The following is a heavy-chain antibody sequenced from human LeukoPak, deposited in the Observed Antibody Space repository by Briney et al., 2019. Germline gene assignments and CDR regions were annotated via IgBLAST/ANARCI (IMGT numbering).Heavy chain of an antibody. V-gene: IGHV3-7*01. CDR3: ARDREYCGGDCYSDYYYGMDV. J-gene: IGHJ6*04. CDR2: IKQDGSEK. Sequence: GGSLRLSCAASGFTFSSYWMSWVRQAPGKGLEWVANIKQDGSEKYYVDSVKGRFTISRDNAKNTLYLQMNSLRAEDTAVYYCARDREYCGGDCYSDYYYGMDVWGKGTTVTVSS. CDR1: GFTFSSYW. D-gene: IGHD2-21*02.